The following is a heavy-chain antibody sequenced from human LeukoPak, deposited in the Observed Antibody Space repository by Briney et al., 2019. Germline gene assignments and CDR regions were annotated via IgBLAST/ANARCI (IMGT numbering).Heavy chain of an antibody. CDR2: ISSSSSYI. J-gene: IGHJ4*02. V-gene: IGHV3-21*01. Sequence: PGGSLRLSCAASRFTFSSYSMNWVRQAPGKGLEWVSSISSSSSYIYYADSVKGRFTISRDNAKNSLYLQMNSLRAEDTAVYYCARADYDSSGYYHYYFDYWGQGTLVTVSS. CDR3: ARADYDSSGYYHYYFDY. D-gene: IGHD3-22*01. CDR1: RFTFSSYS.